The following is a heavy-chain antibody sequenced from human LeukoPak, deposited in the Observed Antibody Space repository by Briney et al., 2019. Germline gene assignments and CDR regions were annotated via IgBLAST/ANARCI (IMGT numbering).Heavy chain of an antibody. CDR1: GFTFSSYA. CDR3: AKARAVVVITTGASFDY. V-gene: IGHV3-23*01. J-gene: IGHJ4*02. D-gene: IGHD3-22*01. CDR2: IRGSGGST. Sequence: PGGSLRLSCAASGFTFSSYAMSWVRQAPGKGLEWVSAIRGSGGSTYYADSVKGRFTISGDNSKNTLYLQMNSLRAEDTAVYYCAKARAVVVITTGASFDYWGQGTLVTVSS.